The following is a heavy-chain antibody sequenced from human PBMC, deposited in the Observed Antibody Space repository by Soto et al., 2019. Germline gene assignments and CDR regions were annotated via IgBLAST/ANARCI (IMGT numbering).Heavy chain of an antibody. Sequence: SVKVSCKASGDTFSFYTINWVRQAPGLGLEWVGRINPIVSMSNYAQKFQGRVTMTRDTSTSTVYMELSSLRSEDTAVYYCARVQDYTAMANFDYWGQGTLVTVSS. J-gene: IGHJ4*02. D-gene: IGHD5-18*01. CDR2: INPIVSMS. V-gene: IGHV1-69*02. CDR1: GDTFSFYT. CDR3: ARVQDYTAMANFDY.